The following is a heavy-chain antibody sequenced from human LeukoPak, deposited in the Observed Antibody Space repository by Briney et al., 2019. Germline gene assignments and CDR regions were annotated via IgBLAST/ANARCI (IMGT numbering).Heavy chain of an antibody. CDR1: GGSITSYY. J-gene: IGHJ6*03. V-gene: IGHV4-4*09. D-gene: IGHD3-16*01. CDR2: IYTSGSI. CDR3: ARHASYYYYIDV. Sequence: SETLSLTCADSGGSITSYYWSWIRQPPGKGLEWIGYIYTSGSINYNPSLNSRVTISMDTSMNQFSLKLSSVTAADTAVYYCARHASYYYYIDVWGKGTTVTVSS.